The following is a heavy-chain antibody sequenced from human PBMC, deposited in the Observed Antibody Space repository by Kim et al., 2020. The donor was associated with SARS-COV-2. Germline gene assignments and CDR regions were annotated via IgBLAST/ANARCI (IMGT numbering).Heavy chain of an antibody. Sequence: GGSLRLSCAASGFTFSSYGMHWVRQAPGKGLEWVAVIWYDGSNKYYADSVKGRFTISRDNSKNTLYLQMNSLRAEDTALYYCAKDRYGVEDNSVYAALFFDYWGQGTLVTVSS. J-gene: IGHJ4*02. CDR3: AKDRYGVEDNSVYAALFFDY. CDR1: GFTFSSYG. CDR2: IWYDGSNK. D-gene: IGHD2-8*01. V-gene: IGHV3-33*06.